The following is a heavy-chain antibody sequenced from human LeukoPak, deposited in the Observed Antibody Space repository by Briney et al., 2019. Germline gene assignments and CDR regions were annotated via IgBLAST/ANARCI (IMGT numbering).Heavy chain of an antibody. D-gene: IGHD3-10*01. CDR1: GYTFTSYD. J-gene: IGHJ5*02. CDR3: ARSGFGSGISFDL. V-gene: IGHV1-8*01. CDR2: MNPNSGDT. Sequence: ASAKVSCKASGYTFTSYDINWVRQVTGQGLEWMGWMNPNSGDTGYPQKFQGRVTMTRDTSITTAYMELSSLRSEDTAVYYCARSGFGSGISFDLWGQGTLVTVSS.